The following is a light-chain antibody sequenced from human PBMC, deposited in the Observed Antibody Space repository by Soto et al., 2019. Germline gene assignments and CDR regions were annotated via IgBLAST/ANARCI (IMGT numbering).Light chain of an antibody. CDR2: KAS. V-gene: IGKV1-5*03. J-gene: IGKJ1*01. CDR1: QGIRND. Sequence: DIQMTQFPSSLSASVGDRVTITCRASQGIRNDLGWYQQKPGKAPKLLIYKASTLKSGVPSRFSGSGSGTEFTLTISSLQPDDFATYYCQHYNSYSEAFGQGTKVDNK. CDR3: QHYNSYSEA.